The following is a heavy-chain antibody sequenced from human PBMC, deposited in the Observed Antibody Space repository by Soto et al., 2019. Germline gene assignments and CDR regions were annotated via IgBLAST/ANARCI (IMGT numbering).Heavy chain of an antibody. CDR1: GFTFSIYA. V-gene: IGHV3-23*01. CDR3: ARYAVGAKSLVYFDY. J-gene: IGHJ4*02. D-gene: IGHD1-26*01. Sequence: GGSLRLSCAASGFTFSIYAMSWVRQAPGKGLEWVSGIGASGENTYYGDSVKGRFTISRDNSKNTLYLTTDSLRAEDTAVYFCARYAVGAKSLVYFDYWGQGTLVTVSS. CDR2: IGASGENT.